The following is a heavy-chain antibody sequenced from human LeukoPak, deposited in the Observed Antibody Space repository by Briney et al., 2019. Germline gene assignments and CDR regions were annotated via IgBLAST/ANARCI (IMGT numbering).Heavy chain of an antibody. CDR3: ARLMYDYVWGTYPLNY. J-gene: IGHJ4*02. Sequence: GGSLRLSCAASGCNLSSYWMTWVRQAPGKGPEWVGDIKQDESEKYYVDSMRGRFTISRDNAKNSLYLQMNSLRAEDTAVYYCARLMYDYVWGTYPLNYWGQGTLVTVSS. D-gene: IGHD3-16*01. CDR1: GCNLSSYW. CDR2: IKQDESEK. V-gene: IGHV3-7*05.